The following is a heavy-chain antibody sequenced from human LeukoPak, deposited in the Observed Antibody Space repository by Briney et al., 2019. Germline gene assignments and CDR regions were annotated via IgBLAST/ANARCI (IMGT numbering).Heavy chain of an antibody. CDR1: GYTFSSYG. Sequence: ASVKASRKASGYTFSSYGISWVRQAPGQGLEWVGWISVYNGNTDYAQKVQGRVTMTTDTSTSTAYMELRSLRSDDTAVYYCARSRASYGDPFDYWGQGTLVTVSS. J-gene: IGHJ4*02. CDR2: ISVYNGNT. D-gene: IGHD5-18*01. V-gene: IGHV1-18*01. CDR3: ARSRASYGDPFDY.